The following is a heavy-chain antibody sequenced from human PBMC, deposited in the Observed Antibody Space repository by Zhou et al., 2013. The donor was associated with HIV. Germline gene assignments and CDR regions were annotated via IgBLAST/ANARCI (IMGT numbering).Heavy chain of an antibody. CDR1: GFTFTGFG. Sequence: QVQLLQSGPEVKKPGASVKVSCKASGFTFTGFGISWVRQAPGQGLEWMGWISSYNGHTNYAQNLQGRVTVTTDTSTGTAYMELSRLRSDDTAVYYCASPHSSSWYRRGLMSFDIVGQGT. CDR2: ISSYNGHT. V-gene: IGHV1-18*01. D-gene: IGHD6-13*01. CDR3: ASPHSSSWYRRGLMSFDI. J-gene: IGHJ3*02.